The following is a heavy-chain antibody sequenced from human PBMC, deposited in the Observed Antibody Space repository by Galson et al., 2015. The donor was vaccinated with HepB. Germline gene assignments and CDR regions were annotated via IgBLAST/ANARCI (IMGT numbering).Heavy chain of an antibody. CDR1: GYTFTGDY. V-gene: IGHV1-2*02. D-gene: IGHD6-19*01. Sequence: SVKVSCKASGYTFTGDYKHWVRQPPGQGLEWMVGINPNSGSTNYAQKFQGRVTMTRDTSINTAYMELSRLRSDDTAVYYCARGESSGWYDVDVLDYWGQGTLVTVSS. CDR3: ARGESSGWYDVDVLDY. J-gene: IGHJ4*02. CDR2: INPNSGST.